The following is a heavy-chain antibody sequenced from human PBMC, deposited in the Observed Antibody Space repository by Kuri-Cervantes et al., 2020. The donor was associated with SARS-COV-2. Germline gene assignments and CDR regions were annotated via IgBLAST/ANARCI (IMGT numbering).Heavy chain of an antibody. CDR2: IIPIFGTA. J-gene: IGHJ4*02. CDR1: GGTFSSYA. D-gene: IGHD5-18*01. Sequence: SVKVSCKASGGTFSSYAISWVRQAPGQGLEWMGGIIPIFGTANYAQKFQGRVTITADESTSTAYMELCSLRSEDTAVYYCATPERGYSYGGYFDYWGQGTLVTVSS. V-gene: IGHV1-69*13. CDR3: ATPERGYSYGGYFDY.